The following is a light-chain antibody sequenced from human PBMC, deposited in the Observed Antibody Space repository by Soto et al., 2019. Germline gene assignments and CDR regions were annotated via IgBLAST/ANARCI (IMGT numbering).Light chain of an antibody. Sequence: DIQMTQAHSILSASVGDRVTITCRASQTISRWLAWYQQKPGKAPRLLIYTASTLESGVPSRFSASGSGTEFTLTISSLHPDDFATYYCQEYNNYWTFGQGTKV. CDR3: QEYNNYWT. CDR1: QTISRW. CDR2: TAS. V-gene: IGKV1-5*01. J-gene: IGKJ1*01.